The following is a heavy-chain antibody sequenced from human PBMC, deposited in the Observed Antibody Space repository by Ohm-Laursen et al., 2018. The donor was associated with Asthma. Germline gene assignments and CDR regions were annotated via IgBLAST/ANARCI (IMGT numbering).Heavy chain of an antibody. J-gene: IGHJ4*02. Sequence: SDTLSLTCSVSGGSISSYYWSWIRQPPGKGLEWIGYIYYSGSTNYNPSLKSRVTISVDTSKNQFSLKLSSVTAEDTAVYYCARRLGQDMNYYFDYWGQGTLVTVSS. D-gene: IGHD3-22*01. CDR1: GGSISSYY. V-gene: IGHV4-59*07. CDR3: ARRLGQDMNYYFDY. CDR2: IYYSGST.